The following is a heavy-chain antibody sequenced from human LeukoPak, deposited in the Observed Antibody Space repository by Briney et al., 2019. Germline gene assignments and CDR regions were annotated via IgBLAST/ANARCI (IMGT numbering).Heavy chain of an antibody. CDR1: GGTFSSYA. CDR3: ARADNVYCSGGSCYSYYYYYYGMDV. V-gene: IGHV1-69*01. J-gene: IGHJ6*02. Sequence: SANLSCTASGGTFSSYAISWVRQAPGQGLEWMGGIIPIFGTANYAQKYQGRVTITADESTSTAYMELSSLRSDDTAVYSCARADNVYCSGGSCYSYYYYYYGMDVWGQGTTVTVSS. D-gene: IGHD2-15*01. CDR2: IIPIFGTA.